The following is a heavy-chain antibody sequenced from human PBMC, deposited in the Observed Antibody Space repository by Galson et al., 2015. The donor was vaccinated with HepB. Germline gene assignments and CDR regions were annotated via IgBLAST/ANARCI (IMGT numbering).Heavy chain of an antibody. CDR3: ASDRGLSDALDI. D-gene: IGHD3-10*01. J-gene: IGHJ3*02. V-gene: IGHV1-69*13. Sequence: SVKVSCKASGGTFSRYAISWVRQAPGQGLEWMGGIIPIFGTANYAQKFQGRVTITADESTSAAYMQLSSLRSEDTAVYYCASDRGLSDALDIWGQGTMVTVSS. CDR2: IIPIFGTA. CDR1: GGTFSRYA.